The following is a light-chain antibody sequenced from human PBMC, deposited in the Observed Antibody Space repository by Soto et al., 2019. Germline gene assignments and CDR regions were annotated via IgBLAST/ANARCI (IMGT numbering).Light chain of an antibody. CDR3: QQYGRSPLLYT. CDR2: GAS. V-gene: IGKV3-20*01. Sequence: EIVLTQSLGTLSLSPGERATLSCRASQSVTSDYLAWYQQKPGQAPRLLIYGASTRAAGVPDRFSGSGSGTDFTLTITRLEPEDFAVYYCQQYGRSPLLYTFGQGTKVVFK. CDR1: QSVTSDY. J-gene: IGKJ2*01.